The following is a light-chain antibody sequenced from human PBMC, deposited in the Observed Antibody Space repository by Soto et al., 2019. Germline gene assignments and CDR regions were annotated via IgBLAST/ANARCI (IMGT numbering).Light chain of an antibody. J-gene: IGLJ1*01. Sequence: QSALTQPASVSGSPGQSITISCTGTSSDVGSSNLVSWYQQHAGNAPKLMIYEVSKRPSGVSNRFSGSKSGNTASLTISGLQAEDEADYYCCSYAGSSTFPYVFGTGTKLTVL. CDR1: SSDVGSSNL. CDR3: CSYAGSSTFPYV. CDR2: EVS. V-gene: IGLV2-23*02.